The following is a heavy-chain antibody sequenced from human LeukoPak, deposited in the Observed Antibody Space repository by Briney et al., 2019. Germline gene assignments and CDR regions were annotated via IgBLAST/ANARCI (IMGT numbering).Heavy chain of an antibody. CDR2: IRYDGSNK. Sequence: GGSLRLSCAASGFTFSSYGMHWVRQAPGKGLEWVAFIRYDGSNKYYADSVKGRFTISRDNSKNTLYLQMNSLRAEDTAVYYCAKEHGSGYYFFDYWGQGTLVTVSS. D-gene: IGHD3-3*01. V-gene: IGHV3-30*02. CDR1: GFTFSSYG. J-gene: IGHJ4*02. CDR3: AKEHGSGYYFFDY.